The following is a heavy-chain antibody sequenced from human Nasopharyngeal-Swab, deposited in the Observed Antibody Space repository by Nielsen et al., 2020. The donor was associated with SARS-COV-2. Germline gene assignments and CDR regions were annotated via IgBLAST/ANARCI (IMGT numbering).Heavy chain of an antibody. CDR1: GGSISSSDL. J-gene: IGHJ6*04. V-gene: IGHV4-4*02. Sequence: SETLSLTCAVSGGSISSSDLWSWVRQPPGKGLEWIGEMDHSGSTDYNPSLRSRVTISIDKSRNHFSLILSSVTAADTAVYYCARHFRGGDVWGKGSTVTVSS. D-gene: IGHD3-10*01. CDR3: ARHFRGGDV. CDR2: MDHSGST.